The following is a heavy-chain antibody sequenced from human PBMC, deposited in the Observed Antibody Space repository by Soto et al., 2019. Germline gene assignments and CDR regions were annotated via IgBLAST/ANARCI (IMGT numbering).Heavy chain of an antibody. Sequence: EVQLVESGGGLVRPGGSLRLSCAASGFNFNYAWMNWVRQAPGKGLEWVGRLKSNADGGTTSYAAPVKGRFTISRDDSKNTLYLQMNSLKTEDTAVYYCATETYGSYASGSVFEFWGQGTLVTVSS. CDR3: ATETYGSYASGSVFEF. CDR2: LKSNADGGTT. D-gene: IGHD2-2*01. J-gene: IGHJ1*01. V-gene: IGHV3-15*07. CDR1: GFNFNYAW.